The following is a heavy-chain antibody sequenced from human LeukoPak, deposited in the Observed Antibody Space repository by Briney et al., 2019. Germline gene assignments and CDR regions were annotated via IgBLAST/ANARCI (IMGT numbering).Heavy chain of an antibody. V-gene: IGHV1-8*01. J-gene: IGHJ4*02. CDR1: GYTFSTYD. D-gene: IGHD3-10*02. CDR3: TRGSAMLGEFDFDY. Sequence: ASVKVSCKTSGYTFSTYDINWVRQTTGQGLEWMGWINPNSGGTNYAQKFQGSVTMTRDTSISTAYMELSSLRSDDSAVYYCTRGSAMLGEFDFDYWGQGTLVTVSS. CDR2: INPNSGGT.